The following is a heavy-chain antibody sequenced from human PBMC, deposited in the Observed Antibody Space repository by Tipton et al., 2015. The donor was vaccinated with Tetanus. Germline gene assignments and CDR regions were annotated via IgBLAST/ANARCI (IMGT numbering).Heavy chain of an antibody. V-gene: IGHV4-39*01. CDR2: IYYSGST. J-gene: IGHJ4*02. CDR3: VRLRPTRGDFDY. CDR1: GGSISSSSYY. D-gene: IGHD4-17*01. Sequence: LRLSCTVSGGSISSSSYYWGWIRQPPGKGLEWIGSIYYSGSTYYNPSLKSRVTISVDTSKNQFSLKLSSVTAADTAVYYCVRLRPTRGDFDYWGQGTLVTVSS.